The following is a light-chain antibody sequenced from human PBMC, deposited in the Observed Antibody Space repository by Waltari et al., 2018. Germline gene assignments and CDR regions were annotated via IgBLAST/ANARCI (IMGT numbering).Light chain of an antibody. V-gene: IGKV3-20*01. J-gene: IGKJ1*01. Sequence: LPCRASQSVSRALAWYQQNPGQAPRLLIYGASRATGIPDRFSGSGSGTDFSLIISRLEPEDFAVYYCQHYVSLPVTFGQGTKVEIK. CDR3: QHYVSLPVT. CDR1: QSVSRA. CDR2: GAS.